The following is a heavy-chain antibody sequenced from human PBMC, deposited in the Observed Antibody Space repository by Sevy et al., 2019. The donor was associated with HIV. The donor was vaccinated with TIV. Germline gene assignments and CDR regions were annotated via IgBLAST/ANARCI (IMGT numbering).Heavy chain of an antibody. J-gene: IGHJ4*01. CDR2: IIAVFGTT. Sequence: ASVKVSCKASGGIFRSNAISWVRQAPGQGLEWMGGIIAVFGTTNYAQKFQGRVTITADESGSTAYMELSSLRSEDTAVYYCARDKNYYVSGSFDYWGQGSQVTVSS. D-gene: IGHD3-10*01. CDR1: GGIFRSNA. CDR3: ARDKNYYVSGSFDY. V-gene: IGHV1-69*13.